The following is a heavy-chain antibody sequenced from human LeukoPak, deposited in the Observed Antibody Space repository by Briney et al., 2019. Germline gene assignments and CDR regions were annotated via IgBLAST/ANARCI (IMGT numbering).Heavy chain of an antibody. D-gene: IGHD3-10*01. CDR3: ARPTLWFGGGFDP. J-gene: IGHJ5*02. CDR1: GGSISSSSYY. Sequence: SETLSLTCTVSGGSISSSSYYWGWIRQPPGKGLEWIGSIYYSGSTYYNPSLKSRVTISVDTSKNQFSLKLSSVTAADTAVYYCARPTLWFGGGFDPWGQGTLVTVSS. V-gene: IGHV4-39*01. CDR2: IYYSGST.